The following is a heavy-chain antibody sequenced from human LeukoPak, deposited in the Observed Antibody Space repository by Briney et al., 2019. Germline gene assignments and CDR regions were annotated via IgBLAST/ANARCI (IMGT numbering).Heavy chain of an antibody. V-gene: IGHV1-8*02. CDR3: ARAYYDFETLLDY. CDR2: MNPNSGNT. J-gene: IGHJ4*02. CDR1: GYTFTGYY. Sequence: ASVKVSCKASGYTFTGYYIHWVRQATGQGLEWMGWMNPNSGNTGYAQKFQGRVTMTRNTSISTAYMELSSLRSEDTAVYYCARAYYDFETLLDYWGQGTLVTVSS. D-gene: IGHD3-3*01.